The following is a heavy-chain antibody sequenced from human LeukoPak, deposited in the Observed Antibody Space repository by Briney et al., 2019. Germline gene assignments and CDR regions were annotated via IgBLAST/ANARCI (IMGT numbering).Heavy chain of an antibody. Sequence: PGGSLRLSCAASGFTFSTFAMIWVRQPPGKGLEWVSGISSSGGTTYYTDSVKGRFTISRDNSKNTLYLQMNTLRAEDTAVYFCAKDRLRYCTGGNCYSPVDYWGQGTLVTVSS. CDR1: GFTFSTFA. CDR3: AKDRLRYCTGGNCYSPVDY. D-gene: IGHD2-15*01. V-gene: IGHV3-23*01. J-gene: IGHJ4*01. CDR2: ISSSGGTT.